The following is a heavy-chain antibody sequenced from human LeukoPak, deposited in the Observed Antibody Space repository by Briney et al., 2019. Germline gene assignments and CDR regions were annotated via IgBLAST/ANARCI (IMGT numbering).Heavy chain of an antibody. D-gene: IGHD2-2*01. V-gene: IGHV3-30*04. CDR2: ISYDGSNK. CDR3: ARDIVVVPAAILSYYYYYYGMDV. Sequence: GGSLRLSCAASGFTFSSYAMHWVRQAPGKGLEWVAVISYDGSNKYYADSVKGRFTISRDNSKNTLYLQMNSLRAEDTAVYYRARDIVVVPAAILSYYYYYYGMDVWGQGTTVTVSS. J-gene: IGHJ6*02. CDR1: GFTFSSYA.